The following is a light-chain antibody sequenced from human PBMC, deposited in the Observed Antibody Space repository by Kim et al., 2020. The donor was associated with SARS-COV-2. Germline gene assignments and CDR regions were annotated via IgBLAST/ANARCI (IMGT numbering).Light chain of an antibody. V-gene: IGLV3-21*04. Sequence: APGKTARITCGGSNIGSKSVHWYQQKPGQAPVLVIYYDSDRPSGIPERFSGSNSGNTATLTISRVEAGDEADYYCQVWDSSSYHPVFGGGTQLTVL. CDR1: NIGSKS. CDR3: QVWDSSSYHPV. CDR2: YDS. J-gene: IGLJ2*01.